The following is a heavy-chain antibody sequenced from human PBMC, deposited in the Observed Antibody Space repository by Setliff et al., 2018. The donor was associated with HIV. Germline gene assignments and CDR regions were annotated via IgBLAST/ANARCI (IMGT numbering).Heavy chain of an antibody. CDR3: ARGSLLGYFDWLFPD. V-gene: IGHV1-18*01. Sequence: ASVKVSCKASGYTFTSYGISWVRQAPGQGLEWMGWISAYNGNTNYAQKLQGRVTMTRDTSISTAYMELSKLRSDDTAVYYCARGSLLGYFDWLFPDWGPGTLVTVSS. CDR1: GYTFTSYG. J-gene: IGHJ4*02. D-gene: IGHD3-9*01. CDR2: ISAYNGNT.